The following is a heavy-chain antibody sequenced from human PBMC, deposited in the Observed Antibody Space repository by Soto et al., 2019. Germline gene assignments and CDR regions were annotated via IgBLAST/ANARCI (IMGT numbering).Heavy chain of an antibody. D-gene: IGHD2-15*01. CDR1: GVSITSYK. J-gene: IGHJ4*02. CDR2: MYSSGSS. V-gene: IGHV4-59*01. Sequence: PSETLSLTCTVSGVSITSYKWSWIRQSPGKGLEWIAYMYSSGSSSYNPSLKSRVTISVHTSRNQYSLQLNSATAADTAVYYCAREWSAFDYWGQGILVTVSS. CDR3: AREWSAFDY.